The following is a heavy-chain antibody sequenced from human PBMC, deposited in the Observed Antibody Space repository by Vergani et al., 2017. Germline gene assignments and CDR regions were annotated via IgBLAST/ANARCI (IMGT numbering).Heavy chain of an antibody. V-gene: IGHV2-70*01. D-gene: IGHD5-24*01. J-gene: IGHJ4*02. CDR2: IDWDDDK. CDR1: GFSLSTSGMC. CDR3: ARSSRDGYNYWVRGYXFDY. Sequence: QVTLRESGPALVKPTQTLTLTCTFSGFSLSTSGMCVSWIRQPPGKALEWLALIDWDDDKYYSTSLKTRLTISKDTSKNQVVLTMTNMDPVDTATYYCARSSRDGYNYWVRGYXFDYWGQGTLVTVSS.